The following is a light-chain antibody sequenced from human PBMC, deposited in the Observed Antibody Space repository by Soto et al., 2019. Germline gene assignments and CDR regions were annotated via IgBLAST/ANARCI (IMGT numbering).Light chain of an antibody. CDR3: CSYAGSYTYVI. CDR1: SSDVGSYDL. CDR2: EAN. V-gene: IGLV2-23*01. J-gene: IGLJ2*01. Sequence: QSALTQPASVSGSPGQSITISCTGTSSDVGSYDLVSWYQQRPGEAPKVMIYEANRRPSGVSNRFSGSKSGNTASLTISGLQADDEAEDFCCSYAGSYTYVIFGGGTKLTVL.